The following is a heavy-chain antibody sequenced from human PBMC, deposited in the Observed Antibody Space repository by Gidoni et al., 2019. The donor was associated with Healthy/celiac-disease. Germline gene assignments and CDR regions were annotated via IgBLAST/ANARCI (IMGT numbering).Heavy chain of an antibody. Sequence: RDNSKNTLYLQMNSLRAEDTAVYYCAKVLITMVRGGFFDYWGQGTLVTVSS. V-gene: IGHV3-23*01. J-gene: IGHJ4*02. D-gene: IGHD3-10*01. CDR3: AKVLITMVRGGFFDY.